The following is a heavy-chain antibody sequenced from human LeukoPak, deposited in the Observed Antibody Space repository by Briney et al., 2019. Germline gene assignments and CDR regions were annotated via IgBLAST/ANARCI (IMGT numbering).Heavy chain of an antibody. Sequence: AGRSLRLSCAASGFTFSSYAMHWVRQAPGKGLEWVAVILYDGSNKYYADSVKGRFTISRDNSKNTLYLQMNSLRAEDTAVYYCARVSRGVVYFDYWGQGTLVTVSS. CDR1: GFTFSSYA. D-gene: IGHD3-3*01. CDR2: ILYDGSNK. CDR3: ARVSRGVVYFDY. J-gene: IGHJ4*02. V-gene: IGHV3-30*04.